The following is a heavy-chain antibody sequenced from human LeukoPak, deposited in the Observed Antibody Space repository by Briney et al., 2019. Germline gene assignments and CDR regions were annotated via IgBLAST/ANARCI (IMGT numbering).Heavy chain of an antibody. Sequence: SETLSLTCGVSGYSITSGYFWGWIRQPPGKGLEWIGSIYHSGTTYYNPSLKSRVTISVDTSKNQFSLKLSSVTAADTAVYYCARLEQYYYYYMDVWGKGTTVTVSS. CDR2: IYHSGTT. CDR1: GYSITSGYF. D-gene: IGHD5-24*01. V-gene: IGHV4-38-2*01. CDR3: ARLEQYYYYYMDV. J-gene: IGHJ6*03.